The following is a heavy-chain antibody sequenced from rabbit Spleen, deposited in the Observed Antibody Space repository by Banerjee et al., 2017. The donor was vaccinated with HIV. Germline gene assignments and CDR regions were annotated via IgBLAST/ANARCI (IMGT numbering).Heavy chain of an antibody. Sequence: QEQLVESGGDLVKPEGSLTLTCTASGFTISSSYWICWVRQAPGKGLEWIGCIYTGDGNTYSATWAKGRFTISKTSSTTVTLQMTSLTVADTATYFCARDTGSSFSSYGMDLWGPGTLVTVS. CDR1: GFTISSSYW. CDR2: IYTGDGNT. V-gene: IGHV1S45*01. CDR3: ARDTGSSFSSYGMDL. J-gene: IGHJ6*01. D-gene: IGHD8-1*01.